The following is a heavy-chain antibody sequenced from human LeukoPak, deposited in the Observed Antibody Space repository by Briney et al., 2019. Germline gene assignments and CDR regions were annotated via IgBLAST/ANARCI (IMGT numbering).Heavy chain of an antibody. D-gene: IGHD2-21*02. Sequence: PGGSLTLSCAASGFTLSSYGMHWVGQAPARGLAGVAFIRYGGSNKYYADSVKGRFTISRDNSKNTLYLQMNSLRAEDTAVYYCAKDRAVLAYCGGDCFQSGVDYWGQGTLVTVSS. CDR3: AKDRAVLAYCGGDCFQSGVDY. V-gene: IGHV3-30*02. CDR2: IRYGGSNK. CDR1: GFTLSSYG. J-gene: IGHJ4*02.